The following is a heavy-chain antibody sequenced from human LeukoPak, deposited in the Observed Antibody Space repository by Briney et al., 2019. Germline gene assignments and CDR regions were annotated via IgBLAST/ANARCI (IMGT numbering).Heavy chain of an antibody. Sequence: PSETLSLTCTVSGGSISSYYWSWIRQPPGKGLEWIGYIYCSGSTNYNPSLKSRVTISVDTSKNQFSLKLNSVAAADTAVYYCARDRITLVRGALRYYGMDVWGQGTTVTVSS. CDR1: GGSISSYY. J-gene: IGHJ6*02. CDR3: ARDRITLVRGALRYYGMDV. V-gene: IGHV4-59*01. CDR2: IYCSGST. D-gene: IGHD3-10*01.